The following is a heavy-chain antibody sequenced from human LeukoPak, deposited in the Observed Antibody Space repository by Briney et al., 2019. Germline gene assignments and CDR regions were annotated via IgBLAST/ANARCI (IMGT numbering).Heavy chain of an antibody. D-gene: IGHD1-26*01. Sequence: SETLSLTCTVSGGSISSGSYYWSWIRQPAGKGLEWIGRIYTSGSTNYNPSLKSRVTISVDTSKNQFSLKLSSVTAADTAVYYCARGAGRVDYWGQGTLVTVSS. CDR3: ARGAGRVDY. J-gene: IGHJ4*02. V-gene: IGHV4-61*02. CDR1: GGSISSGSYY. CDR2: IYTSGST.